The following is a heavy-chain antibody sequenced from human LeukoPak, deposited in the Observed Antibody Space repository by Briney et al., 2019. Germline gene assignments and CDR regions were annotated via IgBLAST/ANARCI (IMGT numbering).Heavy chain of an antibody. V-gene: IGHV3-30*18. CDR3: AKGDYYDSSGYYPFDY. J-gene: IGHJ4*02. D-gene: IGHD3-22*01. CDR2: ISYDGSNK. Sequence: PGGSLRLSCAASGFTFSSYDMHWVRQAPGKGLEWVTVISYDGSNKYYADSVKGRFTISRDNSKNTLYLQMNSLRAEDTAVYYCAKGDYYDSSGYYPFDYWGQGTLVTVSS. CDR1: GFTFSSYD.